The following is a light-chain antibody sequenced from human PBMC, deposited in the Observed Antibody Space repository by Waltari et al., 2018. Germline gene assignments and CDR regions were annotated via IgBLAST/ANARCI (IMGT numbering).Light chain of an antibody. V-gene: IGLV1-51*01. CDR2: DNK. J-gene: IGLJ2*01. CDR1: SSNGGRNS. Sequence: QSVLTQPPSVSAAPGQTVTIACSGSSSNGGRNSVSWYQQLPGAAPKLLIYDNKKRPSGIPDRFSGSTSGTSATLAITGLQTGDEADYYCGTWDRSLTASHVIFGGGTKLTVL. CDR3: GTWDRSLTASHVI.